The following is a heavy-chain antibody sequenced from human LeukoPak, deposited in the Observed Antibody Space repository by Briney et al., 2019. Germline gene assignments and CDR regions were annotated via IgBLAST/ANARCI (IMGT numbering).Heavy chain of an antibody. CDR2: ISSSGSTI. D-gene: IGHD3-22*01. Sequence: PGGSLRLSCAASGFTFSDYYMSWIRQAPGKGLEWVSYISSSGSTIYYADSVKGRFTISRDNAKNSLYLQINSLRAEDTAVYYCATYSSLNRREFQFWGQGTLLTVSS. CDR1: GFTFSDYY. V-gene: IGHV3-11*04. CDR3: ATYSSLNRREFQF. J-gene: IGHJ1*01.